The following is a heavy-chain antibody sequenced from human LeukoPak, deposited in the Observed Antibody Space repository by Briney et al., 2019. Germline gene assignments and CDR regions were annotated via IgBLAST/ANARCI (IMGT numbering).Heavy chain of an antibody. D-gene: IGHD2-8*01. J-gene: IGHJ6*02. CDR3: ATNLNPEHYYYGMDV. CDR2: IWYDGSNK. CDR1: GFTFSSYG. Sequence: GGSLRLSCAASGFTFSSYGMHWVRQAPGKGLEWVAVIWYDGSNKYYADSVKGRFTISRDNSKNTLYLQMNSLRAEDTAVYYCATNLNPEHYYYGMDVWDQGTTVTVSS. V-gene: IGHV3-33*01.